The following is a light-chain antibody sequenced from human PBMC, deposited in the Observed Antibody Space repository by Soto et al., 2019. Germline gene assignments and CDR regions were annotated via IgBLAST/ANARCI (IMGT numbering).Light chain of an antibody. CDR3: LAWDDSLNGNL. CDR2: TNN. J-gene: IGLJ1*01. V-gene: IGLV1-44*01. Sequence: QSVLTQPPSVSGTPGQTVTISCSGSTSNIGSNPVNWYQQLPGTAPRLLISTNNQRPSGVPDRFSGSRSGTSASLAISGLQSEDEADYYCLAWDDSLNGNLFGTGTKVTVL. CDR1: TSNIGSNP.